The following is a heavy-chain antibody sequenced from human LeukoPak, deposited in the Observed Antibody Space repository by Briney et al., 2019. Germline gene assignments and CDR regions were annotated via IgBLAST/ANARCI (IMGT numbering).Heavy chain of an antibody. CDR2: ISSSGSTI. D-gene: IGHD6-19*01. Sequence: GGSLRLSCAASGFTFSSYEMNWVRQAPGKGLEWVSYISSSGSTIYYADSVKGRFTISRDNSKNTLYLQMNTLRAEDRAVYYCARANSGWSAGYYYYMDVWGKGTTVTISS. CDR1: GFTFSSYE. CDR3: ARANSGWSAGYYYYMDV. V-gene: IGHV3-48*03. J-gene: IGHJ6*03.